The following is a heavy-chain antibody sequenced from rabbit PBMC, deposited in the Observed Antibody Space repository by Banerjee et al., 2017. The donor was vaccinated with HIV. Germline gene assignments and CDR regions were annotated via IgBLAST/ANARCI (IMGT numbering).Heavy chain of an antibody. CDR1: GFDFSSNA. Sequence: QEQLVESGGGLVQPEGSLTLTCKASGFDFSSNAMCWVRQAPGKGPEWIACIYIGGVITHYASWVNGRFTISSHNAQNTLYLQLSSLTAADTATYFCTRNYYPYGDNIWDYALDLWGPGTLVTVS. V-gene: IGHV1S47*01. CDR3: TRNYYPYGDNIWDYALDL. J-gene: IGHJ4*01. CDR2: IYIGGVIT. D-gene: IGHD6-1*01.